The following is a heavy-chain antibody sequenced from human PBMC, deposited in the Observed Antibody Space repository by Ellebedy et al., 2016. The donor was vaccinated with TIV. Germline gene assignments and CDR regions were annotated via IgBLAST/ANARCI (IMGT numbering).Heavy chain of an antibody. J-gene: IGHJ3*02. CDR3: AKVAITMVRGVIIYGDETFDI. V-gene: IGHV3-23*01. Sequence: GESLKISXAASGFTFSNYVMSWVRQAPGKGLEWVSSISGGGDSTYDAGSVKGRFTISRDNSKSTLYLQMNSLRAEDTAVYYCAKVAITMVRGVIIYGDETFDIWGQGTMVTVSS. CDR2: ISGGGDST. CDR1: GFTFSNYV. D-gene: IGHD3-10*01.